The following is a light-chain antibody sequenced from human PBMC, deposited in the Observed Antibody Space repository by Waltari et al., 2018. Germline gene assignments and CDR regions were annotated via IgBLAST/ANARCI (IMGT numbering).Light chain of an antibody. CDR3: EVWDGAGHVV. V-gene: IGLV3-21*04. Sequence: SYVLTQPPSLSVAPGQTARITCGGHNIGGKSVHWYQQTPGQAPRLVIYYDTDRPSGIPDRFSGSNSGNTATLTINRVEAGDEADYYCEVWDGAGHVVFGGGTQLTVL. J-gene: IGLJ2*01. CDR2: YDT. CDR1: NIGGKS.